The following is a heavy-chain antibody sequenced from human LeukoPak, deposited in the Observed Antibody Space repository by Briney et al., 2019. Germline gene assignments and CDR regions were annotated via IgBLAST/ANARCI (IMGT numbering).Heavy chain of an antibody. CDR1: GFTFSSHA. D-gene: IGHD6-19*01. J-gene: IGHJ4*02. CDR2: ISYDGSTT. V-gene: IGHV3-30*04. CDR3: ARDLGIAVASAFDY. Sequence: GGSLRLSCAASGFTFSSHAMHWVRQAPGKGLEWVAVISYDGSTTYYADSVKGRFTISRDNAKNSLYLQMNSLRAEDTAVYYCARDLGIAVASAFDYWGQGTLVTVSS.